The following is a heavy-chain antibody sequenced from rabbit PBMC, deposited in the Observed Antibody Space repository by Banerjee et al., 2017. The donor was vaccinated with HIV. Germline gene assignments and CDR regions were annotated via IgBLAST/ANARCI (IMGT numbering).Heavy chain of an antibody. Sequence: QSCEESGGEQVKPGAALTLTGTASGCYVSSTNCMSGVRQAPGKGLEWIGCIYAGSSGSAYYASWAKGRFTISKTSSTTVTLQMTSLTAADTATYFCARDDSSGWGPDFNLWGPGTLVTVS. V-gene: IGHV1S40*01. CDR2: IYAGSSGSA. D-gene: IGHD4-1*01. J-gene: IGHJ4*01. CDR3: ARDDSSGWGPDFNL. CDR1: GCYVSSTNC.